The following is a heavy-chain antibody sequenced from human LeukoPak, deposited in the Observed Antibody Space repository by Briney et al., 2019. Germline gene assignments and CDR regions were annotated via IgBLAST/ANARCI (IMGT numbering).Heavy chain of an antibody. CDR3: ARDGIAAAGTFDP. CDR2: ISAYNGNT. J-gene: IGHJ5*02. D-gene: IGHD6-13*01. Sequence: ASVKVSRTASGYTFTNYGISWVRQAPGQGLEWMGWISAYNGNTKFAQKLQGRVTMTTDTSTSTAYMELRSLRSDDTAVYYCARDGIAAAGTFDPWGQGTLVTVSS. V-gene: IGHV1-18*01. CDR1: GYTFTNYG.